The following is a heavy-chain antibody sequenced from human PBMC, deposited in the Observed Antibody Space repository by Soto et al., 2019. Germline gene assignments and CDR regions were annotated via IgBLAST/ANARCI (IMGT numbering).Heavy chain of an antibody. Sequence: QVQLVQSGAAVKKPGASVKVSCQASGYTFTTYAIHWVRQAPGQRLEWMGWINTGNGNTDYSQTFQGRVTITRETSTRTAYMELSSLTSEDTARYYCTRVNTRFLNPHDYSYDMDVWGQGTTVTVAS. J-gene: IGHJ6*02. CDR3: TRVNTRFLNPHDYSYDMDV. CDR1: GYTFTTYA. CDR2: INTGNGNT. D-gene: IGHD3-3*01. V-gene: IGHV1-3*04.